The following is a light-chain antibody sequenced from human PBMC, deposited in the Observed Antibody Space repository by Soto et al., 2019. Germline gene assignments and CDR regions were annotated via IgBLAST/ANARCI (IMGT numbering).Light chain of an antibody. Sequence: EIVLTQSPGTLSLSPGERATLSCRASQSVTSNNLAWYQQKPGQAPRLLIFGASNRATGIPDRFSGRGSGTDFTLSISRLEPEDFAVYSCQQYVSSPWTFGQGTKVEIK. CDR2: GAS. J-gene: IGKJ1*01. V-gene: IGKV3-20*01. CDR1: QSVTSNN. CDR3: QQYVSSPWT.